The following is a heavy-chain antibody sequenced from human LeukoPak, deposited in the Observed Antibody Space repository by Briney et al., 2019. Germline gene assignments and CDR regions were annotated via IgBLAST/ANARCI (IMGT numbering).Heavy chain of an antibody. D-gene: IGHD3-22*01. Sequence: ASVKVSCMASGYTFTSYGISWVRQAPGQRLEGMGWLSAYNGNTNYAQKIQGRVTMTTEASTRTDYMEMRSLRYDDTAVYYCARETKGYCYDSSGYYPFDYWGQGTLVTVSS. CDR2: LSAYNGNT. J-gene: IGHJ4*02. CDR3: ARETKGYCYDSSGYYPFDY. CDR1: GYTFTSYG. V-gene: IGHV1-18*01.